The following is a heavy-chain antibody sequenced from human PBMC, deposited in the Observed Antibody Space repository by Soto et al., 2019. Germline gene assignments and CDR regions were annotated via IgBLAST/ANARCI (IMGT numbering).Heavy chain of an antibody. D-gene: IGHD3-16*01. CDR3: AAGSFHDTGGFGAIDF. CDR2: IIPRFGTP. Sequence: QAQLVQSGAEVRKPGSSVTVSCKATGGTFTTYDFNWVRQAPGQGLEWMGAIIPRFGTPSYAQRFLERVTIFADEVTSTVYLTLTDLRSDDTAVFYCAAGSFHDTGGFGAIDFWGQGTLVTVSS. J-gene: IGHJ4*02. V-gene: IGHV1-69*01. CDR1: GGTFTTYD.